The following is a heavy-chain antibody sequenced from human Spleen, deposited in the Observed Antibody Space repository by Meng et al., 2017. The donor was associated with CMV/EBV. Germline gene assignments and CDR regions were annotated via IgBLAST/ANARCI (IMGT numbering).Heavy chain of an antibody. CDR1: GFSLSNARMG. CDR3: ARGYYDFWSGPLPYYYGMDV. J-gene: IGHJ6*02. CDR2: IYYSGST. V-gene: IGHV4-61*01. Sequence: SGPTLVKPTETLTLTCTVSGFSLSNARMGVSWIRQPPGKALEWIGYIYYSGSTNYNPSLKSRVTISVDKSKNQFSLKLSSVTAADTAVYYCARGYYDFWSGPLPYYYGMDVWGQGTTVTVSS. D-gene: IGHD3-3*01.